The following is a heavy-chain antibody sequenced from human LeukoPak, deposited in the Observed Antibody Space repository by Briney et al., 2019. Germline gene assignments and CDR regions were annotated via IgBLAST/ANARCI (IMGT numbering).Heavy chain of an antibody. CDR3: TRVGYIDEGIDY. V-gene: IGHV3-7*04. CDR2: IKQDGSKK. Sequence: GGSLRLSCVASGFPFSSYWMTWVRQAPGKGLEWVANIKQDGSKKSYVDSVKGRFTISRDNAENSLYLQMNSLRAEDTAIYYCTRVGYIDEGIDYWGQGTLVTVSS. CDR1: GFPFSSYW. D-gene: IGHD5-24*01. J-gene: IGHJ4*02.